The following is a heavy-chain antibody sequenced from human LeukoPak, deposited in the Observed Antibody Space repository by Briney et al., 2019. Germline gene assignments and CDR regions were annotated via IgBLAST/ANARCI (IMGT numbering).Heavy chain of an antibody. CDR3: ANVGSPARSSSADY. CDR1: GFTFSSYA. V-gene: IGHV3-23*01. J-gene: IGHJ4*02. Sequence: GGSLRLSCAASGFTFSSYAMICVRQAPGKGLEWVSAISGSGGSTYYADSVKGRVTISRDNSKNTLYLQMNGLRAEDTAVYYCANVGSPARSSSADYWGQGTLVTVSS. CDR2: ISGSGGST. D-gene: IGHD6-6*01.